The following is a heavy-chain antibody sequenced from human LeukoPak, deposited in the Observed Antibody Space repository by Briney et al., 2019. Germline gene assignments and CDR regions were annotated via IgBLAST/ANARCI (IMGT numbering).Heavy chain of an antibody. CDR2: IYHSGST. CDR3: ARFLTYYYGSGLVPPYNWFNP. Sequence: PSETLSLTCTVSGGSISSGSYYWSWIRQPPGKGLEWIGSIYHSGSTNYNPSLKSRVTISVDTSKNQFSLKLSSVTAADTAVYYCARFLTYYYGSGLVPPYNWFNPWGQGTLVTVSS. D-gene: IGHD3-10*01. V-gene: IGHV4-39*07. J-gene: IGHJ5*02. CDR1: GGSISSGSYY.